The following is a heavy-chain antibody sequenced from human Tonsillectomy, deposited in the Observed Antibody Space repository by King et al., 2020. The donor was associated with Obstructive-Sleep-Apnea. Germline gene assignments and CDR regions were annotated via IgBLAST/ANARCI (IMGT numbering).Heavy chain of an antibody. J-gene: IGHJ3*02. Sequence: VQLVESGAEVKKPGASVKVSCKASGYTFTSYGISWVRQAPGQGLEWMGWISAYNGNTNYAQKLQGRVTMTTDTSTSTAYMELRSRRSDDTAVYYCARVLLDYGAYDAFDIWGQGTMVTVSS. V-gene: IGHV1-18*01. D-gene: IGHD4-17*01. CDR1: GYTFTSYG. CDR3: ARVLLDYGAYDAFDI. CDR2: ISAYNGNT.